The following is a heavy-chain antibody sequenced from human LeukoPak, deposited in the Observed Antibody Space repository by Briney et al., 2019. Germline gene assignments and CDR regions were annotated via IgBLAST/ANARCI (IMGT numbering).Heavy chain of an antibody. D-gene: IGHD3-10*01. J-gene: IGHJ4*02. CDR2: INHSGST. Sequence: PSETLSLTCAVYGGSFSGYYWSWIRQPPGKGLEWIGEINHSGSTNYNPSLKSRVTISVDTSKNQFSLKLSSVTAADTAVYYCAVSIIYGSGSYREDCWGQGTLVTVSS. CDR1: GGSFSGYY. CDR3: AVSIIYGSGSYREDC. V-gene: IGHV4-34*01.